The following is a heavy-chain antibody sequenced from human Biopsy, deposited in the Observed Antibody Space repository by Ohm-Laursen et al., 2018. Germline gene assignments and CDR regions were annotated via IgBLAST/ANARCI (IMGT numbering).Heavy chain of an antibody. V-gene: IGHV4-4*07. CDR2: IYTSGIT. Sequence: SQTLSLTCTVNGESSSGYFWNWIRQPAGKGLEWIEQIYTSGITNYNPSLKSRVTMSVDTSKNKFSLRVSSVTAADTAVYYCARDRDRRGWFDPWGQGTLVTVSS. CDR1: GESSSGYF. D-gene: IGHD1-14*01. J-gene: IGHJ5*02. CDR3: ARDRDRRGWFDP.